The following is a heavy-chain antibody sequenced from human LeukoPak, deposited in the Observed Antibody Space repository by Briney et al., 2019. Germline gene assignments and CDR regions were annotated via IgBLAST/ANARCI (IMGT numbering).Heavy chain of an antibody. Sequence: PSQTLSLTCTVSGGSISSGGYYWSWIRQPPGKGLEWIGYIYYSGSTYYNPSLKSRVTISVDTSKNQFSLKLSSVTAADTAVYYCARDIFGAPNAFDIWGQGTMVTVSS. V-gene: IGHV4-30-4*08. CDR2: IYYSGST. CDR3: ARDIFGAPNAFDI. D-gene: IGHD3-10*02. CDR1: GGSISSGGYY. J-gene: IGHJ3*02.